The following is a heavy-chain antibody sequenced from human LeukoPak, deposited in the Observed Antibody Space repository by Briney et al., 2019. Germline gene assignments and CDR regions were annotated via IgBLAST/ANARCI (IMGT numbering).Heavy chain of an antibody. D-gene: IGHD5-12*01. CDR3: ARAGSGYDYDY. J-gene: IGHJ4*02. CDR2: ISSSSSYI. CDR1: GFTFSSYS. V-gene: IGHV3-21*01. Sequence: GGSLRCSCAASGFTFSSYSMNWVRQAPGKGLDWVSSISSSSSYIYYADSVKGRFTISRDNAKNSLYLQMNSLRAEDTAVYYCARAGSGYDYDYWGQGTLVTVSS.